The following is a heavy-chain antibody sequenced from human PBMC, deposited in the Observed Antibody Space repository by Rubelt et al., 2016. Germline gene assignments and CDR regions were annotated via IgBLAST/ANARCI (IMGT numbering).Heavy chain of an antibody. V-gene: IGHV4-38-2*02. CDR2: IYHSGST. D-gene: IGHD6-19*01. CDR1: GYSISSGYY. Sequence: QVQLQESGPGLVKPSETLSLTCTVSGYSISSGYYWGWIRQPPGKGLEWIGSIYHSGSTYYNPSLKSRVTISVDTSKNQFPLKLSSVTAADTAVYYCARDHSSGWYLEGFFDYWGQGTLVTVSS. CDR3: ARDHSSGWYLEGFFDY. J-gene: IGHJ4*02.